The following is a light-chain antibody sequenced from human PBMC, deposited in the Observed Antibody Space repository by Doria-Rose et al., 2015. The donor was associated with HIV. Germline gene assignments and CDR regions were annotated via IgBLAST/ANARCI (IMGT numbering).Light chain of an antibody. CDR3: HQYGTSWT. CDR1: QSFSSTY. CDR2: DGS. Sequence: TQSPGTLSLSPGERATLSCRASQSFSSTYLVWYQQKPGQAPSLRIYDGSTRATGIPDRFSASGSGTDFTLTINRLEPEDFALYYCHQYGTSWTFGQGTKVEI. J-gene: IGKJ1*01. V-gene: IGKV3-20*01.